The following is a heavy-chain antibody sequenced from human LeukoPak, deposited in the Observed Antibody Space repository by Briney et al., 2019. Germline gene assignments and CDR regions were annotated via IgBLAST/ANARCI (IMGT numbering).Heavy chain of an antibody. CDR2: ISSSSSTI. CDR3: ARGPPGRVVVVVAAKPRYYFDY. Sequence: GGSLRLSCAASGFTFSSYSMNWVRQAPGKGLEWVSYISSSSSTIYYADSVKGRFTISRDNAKNSLYLQMNSLRAEDTAVYYCARGPPGRVVVVVAAKPRYYFDYWGQGTLVTVSS. J-gene: IGHJ4*02. V-gene: IGHV3-48*01. D-gene: IGHD2-15*01. CDR1: GFTFSSYS.